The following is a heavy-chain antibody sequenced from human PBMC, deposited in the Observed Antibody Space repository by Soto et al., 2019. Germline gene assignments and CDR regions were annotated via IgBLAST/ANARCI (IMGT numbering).Heavy chain of an antibody. CDR2: IYFRGNT. CDR1: GDSINSDKYY. CDR3: ARLEGLATISYYFDF. V-gene: IGHV4-39*01. J-gene: IGHJ4*02. D-gene: IGHD3-9*01. Sequence: SETLSLTCSVSGDSINSDKYYWGWIRQPPGKGLEWIGSIYFRGNTYYNPSLQNRVTISLDKSKSQFSLKLNSVTAADSAVYFCARLEGLATISYYFDFWGQGALVTVSS.